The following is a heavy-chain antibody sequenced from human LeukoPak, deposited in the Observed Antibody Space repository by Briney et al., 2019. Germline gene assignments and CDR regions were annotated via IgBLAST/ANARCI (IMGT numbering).Heavy chain of an antibody. V-gene: IGHV4-59*01. CDR1: GGSISSYY. Sequence: SETLSLTCTVSGGSISSYYWSWIRQPPGKGLEWIGYIYYSGSTNYNPSLKRRVTISVDTSKNQFSLKLSSVTAADTAVYYCARDRDRAAATHYGMDVWGQGTTVTVSS. J-gene: IGHJ6*02. CDR2: IYYSGST. D-gene: IGHD6-13*01. CDR3: ARDRDRAAATHYGMDV.